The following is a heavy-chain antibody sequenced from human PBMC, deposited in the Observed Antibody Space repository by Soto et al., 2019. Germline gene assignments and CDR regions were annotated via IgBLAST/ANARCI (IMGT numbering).Heavy chain of an antibody. CDR1: GFTFDDYA. V-gene: IGHV3-9*01. CDR3: ATRGSWFSFEN. Sequence: GGSLRLSCAASGFTFDDYAMHWVRQAPGKGLEWVSGISRNSENRVYADSVKGRFAISRDDAKNSLYLQMSNLRPEDTALYYCATRGSWFSFENWGQGTLVTVSS. CDR2: ISRNSENR. D-gene: IGHD6-13*01. J-gene: IGHJ4*02.